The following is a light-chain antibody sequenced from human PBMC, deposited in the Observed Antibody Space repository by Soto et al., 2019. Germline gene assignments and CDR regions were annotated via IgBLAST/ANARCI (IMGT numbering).Light chain of an antibody. J-gene: IGKJ3*01. CDR3: QKHNSAPLF. CDR1: QGINHY. CDR2: ATS. V-gene: IGKV1-27*01. Sequence: DIQMTQFHSSLSASVGAGVTITCRASQGINHYLAWFQQKPGKVPKLLIYATSTLQSGVPSRFSGSGFGTDFTLTISSLQPEDVATYYCQKHNSAPLFFGPGTKVDIK.